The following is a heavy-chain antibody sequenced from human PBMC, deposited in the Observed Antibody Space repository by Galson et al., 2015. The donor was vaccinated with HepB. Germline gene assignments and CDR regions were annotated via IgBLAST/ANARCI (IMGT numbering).Heavy chain of an antibody. J-gene: IGHJ4*02. CDR3: AKKVGGSGLFGY. Sequence: SLRLSCAASGFTFSSYAMSWVRQAPGKGLEWVSAISGSGGSTYYADSVKGRFTISRDNSKNTLYLQMNSLRAEDTAVYYCAKKVGGSGLFGYWGQGTLVTVSS. D-gene: IGHD6-19*01. CDR2: ISGSGGST. CDR1: GFTFSSYA. V-gene: IGHV3-23*01.